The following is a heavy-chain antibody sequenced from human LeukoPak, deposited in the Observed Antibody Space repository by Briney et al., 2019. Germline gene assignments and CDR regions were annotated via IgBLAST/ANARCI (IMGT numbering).Heavy chain of an antibody. CDR2: ISGSGGST. V-gene: IGHV3-23*01. CDR1: GFTFSSYE. Sequence: GGSLRLSCAASGFTFSSYEMNWVRQAPGKGLEWVSAISGSGGSTYYADSVKGRFTISRDNSKNTLYLQMNSLRAEDTAVYYCANSFHKKRGYPVDYWGQGTLVTVSS. D-gene: IGHD5-18*01. J-gene: IGHJ4*02. CDR3: ANSFHKKRGYPVDY.